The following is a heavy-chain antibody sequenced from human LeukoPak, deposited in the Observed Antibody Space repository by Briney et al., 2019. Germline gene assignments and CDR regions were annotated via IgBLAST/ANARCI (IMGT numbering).Heavy chain of an antibody. V-gene: IGHV3-48*02. Sequence: GGSLRLSCAASGFTFSIYNMNWVRLASGKGLEWVSYIGSTSTTIYYADSVRGRFTISRDNAKNSLYLQMSSLRDDDTAVYFCARDDYCSGGDCYSGAFDYWGQGTPVTVSS. CDR3: ARDDYCSGGDCYSGAFDY. D-gene: IGHD2-15*01. J-gene: IGHJ4*02. CDR2: IGSTSTTI. CDR1: GFTFSIYN.